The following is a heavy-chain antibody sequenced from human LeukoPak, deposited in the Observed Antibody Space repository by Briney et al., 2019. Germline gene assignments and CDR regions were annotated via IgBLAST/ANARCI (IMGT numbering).Heavy chain of an antibody. CDR2: ISWNSGSI. J-gene: IGHJ6*02. CDR1: GFTFDDYA. CDR3: AKDGDCSSTSCRKVPYYYGMDV. V-gene: IGHV3-9*01. Sequence: GRSLRLSCAASGFTFDDYAMHWVRQAPGKGLKWVSGISWNSGSIGYADSVKGRFTISRDNAKNSLYLQMNSLRAEDTALYYCAKDGDCSSTSCRKVPYYYGMDVWGQGTTVTVSS. D-gene: IGHD2-2*01.